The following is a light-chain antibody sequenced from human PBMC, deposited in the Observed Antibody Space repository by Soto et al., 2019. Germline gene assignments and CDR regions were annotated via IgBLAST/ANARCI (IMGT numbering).Light chain of an antibody. Sequence: QSALTQPASVSGSPGRSITISCTGSSSDVGPYNLVSWYQHHPGKAPKLMISEVVKRPSGVSNRFSGSKSGNTASLTISGLQAEDEADYYCCSYAGSSMFVFGGGTKLTVL. CDR2: EVV. V-gene: IGLV2-23*02. CDR1: SSDVGPYNL. CDR3: CSYAGSSMFV. J-gene: IGLJ2*01.